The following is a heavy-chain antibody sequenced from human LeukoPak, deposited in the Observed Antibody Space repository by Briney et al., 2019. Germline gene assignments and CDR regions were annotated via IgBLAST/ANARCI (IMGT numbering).Heavy chain of an antibody. D-gene: IGHD4-11*01. J-gene: IGHJ4*02. Sequence: SETLSLTCAVYGGSFSGYYWSWIRQPPGKGLEWIGEINHSGSTNYNPSLKSRVTISVDTPKNQFSLKVSSVTAADTAVYYCAGTVTTPALDYWGQGTLVTVSS. CDR1: GGSFSGYY. V-gene: IGHV4-34*01. CDR2: INHSGST. CDR3: AGTVTTPALDY.